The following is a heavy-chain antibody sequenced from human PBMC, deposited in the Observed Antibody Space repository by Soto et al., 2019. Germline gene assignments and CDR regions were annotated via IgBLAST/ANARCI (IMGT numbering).Heavy chain of an antibody. CDR1: GFDFSVYW. J-gene: IGHJ5*02. CDR2: IKFDGSEK. D-gene: IGHD2-2*01. Sequence: PGGSLRLSCAASGFDFSVYWMSWVRQAPGKGPEWVANIKFDGSEKQYVDSVKGRFTISRDNARNSVFLQTNSLRAGDTAVYYCVKDGGYCSSATCYSPRNHYFDAWGQGTLVTVSS. CDR3: VKDGGYCSSATCYSPRNHYFDA. V-gene: IGHV3-7*03.